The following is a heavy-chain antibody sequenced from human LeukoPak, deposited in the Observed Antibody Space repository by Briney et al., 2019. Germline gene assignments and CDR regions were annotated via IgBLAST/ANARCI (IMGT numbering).Heavy chain of an antibody. CDR3: ARVVGITMIVNSGYNWFDP. CDR1: GGTFSSYA. D-gene: IGHD3-22*01. V-gene: IGHV1-46*01. CDR2: INPSGGST. J-gene: IGHJ5*02. Sequence: GASVKVSCKASGGTFSSYAISWVRQAPGQGLEWMGIINPSGGSTSYAQKFQGRVTMTRDTSTSTVYMELSSLRSEDTAVYYCARVVGITMIVNSGYNWFDPWGQGTLVTVSS.